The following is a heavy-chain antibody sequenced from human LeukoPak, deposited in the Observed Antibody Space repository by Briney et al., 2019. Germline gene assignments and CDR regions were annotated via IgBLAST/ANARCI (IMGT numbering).Heavy chain of an antibody. V-gene: IGHV4-34*01. CDR2: INHSGST. CDR1: GGSFSGYY. CDR3: ARTRTIITIFGVVSKYGMDV. D-gene: IGHD3-3*01. Sequence: SETLSLTCAVYGGSFSGYYWSWIRQPPGKGLEWIGEINHSGSTNYNPSLKSRVTISVDTSKSQFSLKLSSVTAADTAVYYCARTRTIITIFGVVSKYGMDVWGQGTTVTVSS. J-gene: IGHJ6*02.